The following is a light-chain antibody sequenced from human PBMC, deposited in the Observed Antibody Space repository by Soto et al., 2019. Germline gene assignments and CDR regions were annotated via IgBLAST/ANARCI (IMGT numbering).Light chain of an antibody. CDR1: SSDIGGYNF. V-gene: IGLV2-14*01. Sequence: QSVLTQPASVSGSLGQSITISCTGTSSDIGGYNFVSWYQHHPGKVPKLMIYEVNNRPSGVSSRFSGSKSGNTASLTISGLQTEDGADYYCSSFTTSSTLVVFGGGTKLTVL. J-gene: IGLJ2*01. CDR3: SSFTTSSTLVV. CDR2: EVN.